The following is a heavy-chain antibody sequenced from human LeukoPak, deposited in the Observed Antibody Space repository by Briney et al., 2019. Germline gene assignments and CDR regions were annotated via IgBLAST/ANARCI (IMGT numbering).Heavy chain of an antibody. CDR1: GFTFSSYA. CDR2: ISYDGSNK. J-gene: IGHJ4*02. D-gene: IGHD6-19*01. V-gene: IGHV3-30*04. Sequence: AGGSLRLSCAASGFTFSSYAMHWVRQAPGKGLEWVAVISYDGSNKYYADSVKGRFTISRDNSKNTLYLQMNSLRAEDTAVYYCTTGIAVAGTGSYYFDYWGQGTLVTVSS. CDR3: TTGIAVAGTGSYYFDY.